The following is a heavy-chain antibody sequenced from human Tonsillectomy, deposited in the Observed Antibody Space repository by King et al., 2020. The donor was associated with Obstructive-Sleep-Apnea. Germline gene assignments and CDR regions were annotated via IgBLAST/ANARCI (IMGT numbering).Heavy chain of an antibody. D-gene: IGHD6-13*01. CDR3: ARDQSTGATAGPLRGVAAYYFDY. J-gene: IGHJ4*02. CDR1: GFTFDDHA. V-gene: IGHV3-9*01. Sequence: QLVQSGGGLVQPGRSLRLSCAASGFTFDDHAMHWVRQAPGKGLEWVSGISWNSGSIAYADSVKGRFTISRDNAKNSLYLQMNSLRGEDTALYYCARDQSTGATAGPLRGVAAYYFDYWGQGTQVTVSS. CDR2: ISWNSGSI.